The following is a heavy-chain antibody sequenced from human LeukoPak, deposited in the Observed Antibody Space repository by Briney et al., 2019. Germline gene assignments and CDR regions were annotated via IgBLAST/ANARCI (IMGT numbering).Heavy chain of an antibody. V-gene: IGHV4-61*02. CDR2: IYTSGSI. CDR3: AGHHPRNTVDF. J-gene: IGHJ4*02. Sequence: GLVWIALIYTSGSINYNPSLKSRVTISLDTSKTQFSLKLSSVTAADTAVYYCAGHHPRNTVDFWGQGTLVTVSS. D-gene: IGHD2/OR15-2a*01.